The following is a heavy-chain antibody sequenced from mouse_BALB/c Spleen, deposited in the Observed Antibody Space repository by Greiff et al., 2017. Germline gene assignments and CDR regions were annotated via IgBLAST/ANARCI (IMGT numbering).Heavy chain of an antibody. Sequence: QVQLQPSGPGLVAPSQSLSITCTVSGFSLTSYGVHWVRQPPGKGLEWLGVIWAGGSTNYNSALMSRLSISKDNSKSQVFLKMNSLQTDDTAMYYCAREYGNFFDYWGQGTTLTVSS. CDR3: AREYGNFFDY. CDR2: IWAGGST. V-gene: IGHV2-9*02. CDR1: GFSLTSYG. J-gene: IGHJ2*01. D-gene: IGHD2-10*02.